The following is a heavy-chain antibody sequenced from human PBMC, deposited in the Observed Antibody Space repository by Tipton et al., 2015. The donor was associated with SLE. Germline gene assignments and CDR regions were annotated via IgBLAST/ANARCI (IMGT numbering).Heavy chain of an antibody. CDR2: ISYDGSNK. V-gene: IGHV3-30-3*01. J-gene: IGHJ4*02. D-gene: IGHD6-13*01. Sequence: SLRLSCAASGFTFSSYSMHWVRQAPGKGLEWVAVISYDGSNKYYADSVKGRFTISRDNSKNTLYLQMNSLRAEDTAVYYCARESISWTGVDYGGQGTLVTVSS. CDR3: ARESISWTGVDY. CDR1: GFTFSSYS.